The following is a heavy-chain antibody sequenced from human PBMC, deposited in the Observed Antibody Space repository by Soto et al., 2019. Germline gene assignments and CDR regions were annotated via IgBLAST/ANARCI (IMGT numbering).Heavy chain of an antibody. CDR2: IDHYGST. CDR3: ARHFGTNWYRPFHF. CDR1: GGSLSSDNYW. D-gene: IGHD6-13*01. Sequence: SETLSLTSGVSGGSLSSDNYWWGWIRQSPGKALEWIGSIDHYGSTQYNPTLKSRVTVSVDTSNNQFSLKLASVTAADTAVFYCARHFGTNWYRPFHFWGQGTLVTVSS. J-gene: IGHJ4*02. V-gene: IGHV4-39*01.